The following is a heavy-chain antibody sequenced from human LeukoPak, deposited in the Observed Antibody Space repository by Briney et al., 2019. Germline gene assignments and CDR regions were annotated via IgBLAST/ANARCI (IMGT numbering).Heavy chain of an antibody. J-gene: IGHJ5*02. CDR3: ARVEGGPPNWIDP. CDR1: GFTFSSYG. CDR2: IWYDGSNK. D-gene: IGHD2-15*01. V-gene: IGHV3-33*01. Sequence: PGRSLRLSCAASGFTFSSYGMHWVRQAPGKGLEWVAVIWYDGSNKYYADSVKGRFTISRDNSKNTLYLQMNSLRAEDTAVYYCARVEGGPPNWIDPWGQGTLVTVSS.